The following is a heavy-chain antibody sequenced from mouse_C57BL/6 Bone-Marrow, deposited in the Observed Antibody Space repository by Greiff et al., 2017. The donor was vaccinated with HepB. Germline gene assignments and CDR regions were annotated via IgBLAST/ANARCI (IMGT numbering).Heavy chain of an antibody. Sequence: VQVVESGAELARPGASVKLSCKASGYTFTSYGISWVKQRTGQGLEWIGEIYPRSGNTYYNEKFKGKVTLTADKSSSTAYMELRSLTSEDSAVYFCAKEGLLFYAMDYWGQGTSVTVSS. D-gene: IGHD2-3*01. J-gene: IGHJ4*01. CDR3: AKEGLLFYAMDY. V-gene: IGHV1-81*01. CDR1: GYTFTSYG. CDR2: IYPRSGNT.